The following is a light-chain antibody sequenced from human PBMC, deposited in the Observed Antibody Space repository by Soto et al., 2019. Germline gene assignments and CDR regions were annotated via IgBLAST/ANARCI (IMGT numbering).Light chain of an antibody. J-gene: IGKJ4*01. V-gene: IGKV1-17*03. CDR2: SGS. Sequence: DFQMTQSTSAVSASVGDGVKITCRASQGISDYLAWSQQKPGKVPKRLMYSGSTLQSGVPSRFSGSRSGTEFTLTISSLQPEDIATYYCLQHNSYPRTLGGGTKVDIK. CDR1: QGISDY. CDR3: LQHNSYPRT.